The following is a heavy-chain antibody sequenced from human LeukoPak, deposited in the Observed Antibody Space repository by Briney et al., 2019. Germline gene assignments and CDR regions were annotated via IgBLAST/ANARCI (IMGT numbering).Heavy chain of an antibody. CDR1: GGSFSGYY. CDR3: ASSNGGYFDY. V-gene: IGHV4-34*01. J-gene: IGHJ4*02. D-gene: IGHD7-27*01. CDR2: INHSGST. Sequence: PSETLSLTCAVYGGSFSGYYWSWIRQPPGKGLEWIGEINHSGSTNYNPSLKSRVTISVDTSKNQFSLKLSSVTAADTAVYYCASSNGGYFDYWGQGTLVTVSS.